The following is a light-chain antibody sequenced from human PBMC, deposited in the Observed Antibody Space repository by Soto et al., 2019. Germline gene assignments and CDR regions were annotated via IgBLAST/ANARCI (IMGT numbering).Light chain of an antibody. CDR3: SSYTSSGTYV. J-gene: IGLJ1*01. Sequence: QSALTQPASVSGSPGQSIAISCTGTSSDVGDYNYVSWYQQHPDKAPKLMIYEVSNRPSGVSSRFSGSKSDDTASLTISGLQAEDEADYYCSSYTSSGTYVFGTGTKLTVL. CDR2: EVS. CDR1: SSDVGDYNY. V-gene: IGLV2-14*01.